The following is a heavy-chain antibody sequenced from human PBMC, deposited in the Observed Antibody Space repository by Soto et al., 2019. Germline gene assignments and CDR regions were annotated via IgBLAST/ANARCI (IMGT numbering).Heavy chain of an antibody. V-gene: IGHV3-30-3*01. Sequence: GGSLRLSCAASGFTFSSYAMRWVRQAPGKGLEWVAVISYDGSNKYYADSVKGRFTISRDNSKNTLYLQMNSLRAEDTAVYYCARVSPGTYYDFWSGSQSYYYGMDVWGQGTTVTVSS. CDR3: ARVSPGTYYDFWSGSQSYYYGMDV. D-gene: IGHD3-3*01. CDR2: ISYDGSNK. CDR1: GFTFSSYA. J-gene: IGHJ6*02.